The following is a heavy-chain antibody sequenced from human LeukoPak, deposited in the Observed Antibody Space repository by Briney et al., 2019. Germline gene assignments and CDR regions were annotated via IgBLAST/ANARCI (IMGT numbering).Heavy chain of an antibody. CDR1: GYTFTSYY. Sequence: ASVKVSCKASGYTFTSYYMHWVRQAPGQGLEWMGIINPSGGSTSYAQKFQGRVTMTRDTSISTAYMEVSRLRSDDTAVYYCARDPSPPDLITVSANDYWGQGTLVTVSS. CDR2: INPSGGST. J-gene: IGHJ4*02. CDR3: ARDPSPPDLITVSANDY. D-gene: IGHD6-19*01. V-gene: IGHV1-46*01.